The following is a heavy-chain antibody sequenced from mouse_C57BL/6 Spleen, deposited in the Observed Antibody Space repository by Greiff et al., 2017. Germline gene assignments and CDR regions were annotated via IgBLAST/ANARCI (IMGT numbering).Heavy chain of an antibody. Sequence: EVKLQQSGPELVKPGASVKISCKASGYTFTDYYMNWVKQSHGKSLEWIGDINPNNGGTSYNQKFKGKATLTVDKSSSTAYMELRSLTSEDSAVYYCAPDLQYSTGVSYWGQGTLVTVSA. J-gene: IGHJ3*01. CDR2: INPNNGGT. D-gene: IGHD1-1*01. CDR1: GYTFTDYY. CDR3: APDLQYSTGVSY. V-gene: IGHV1-26*01.